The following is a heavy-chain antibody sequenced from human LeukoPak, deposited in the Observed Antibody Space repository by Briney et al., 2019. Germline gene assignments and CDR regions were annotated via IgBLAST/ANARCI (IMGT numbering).Heavy chain of an antibody. CDR1: GFTFSSYS. Sequence: GGSLRLSCAASGFTFSSYSMNWVRQAPGKGLEWVSSISSSSSYIYYADSVKGRFTISRDNAKNSLYLQMNSLRAEDTAVYYCARDRRADQLFDYWGQGTLVTVSS. D-gene: IGHD2-2*01. CDR3: ARDRRADQLFDY. J-gene: IGHJ4*02. V-gene: IGHV3-21*01. CDR2: ISSSSSYI.